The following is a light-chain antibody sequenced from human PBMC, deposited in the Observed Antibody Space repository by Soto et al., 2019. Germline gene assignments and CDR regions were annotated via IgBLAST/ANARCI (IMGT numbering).Light chain of an antibody. CDR3: QQYNSYSPDT. V-gene: IGKV1-5*01. CDR2: DAS. J-gene: IGKJ2*01. CDR1: QSISSW. Sequence: DIQMTQSPSTLSASVGDRVTITCRASQSISSWLAWYQQKPGKAPKLLIYDASSLESGVPSGFSGSGSGTEFTLTISSLQPDDFATYYCQQYNSYSPDTFGQGTKLEIK.